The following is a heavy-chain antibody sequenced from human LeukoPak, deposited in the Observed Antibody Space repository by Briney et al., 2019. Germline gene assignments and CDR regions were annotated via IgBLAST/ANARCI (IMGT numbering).Heavy chain of an antibody. D-gene: IGHD1-26*01. CDR3: ARDDARWEVPFDY. CDR1: GFTVSSNY. J-gene: IGHJ4*02. CDR2: IRSGSGYI. V-gene: IGHV3-21*01. Sequence: GGSLRLSCAASGFTVSSNYMSWVRQAPGKGLEWVSSIRSGSGYIYYADSLKGRFTISRDNAKNSLYLQMNSLRAEDTALYYCARDDARWEVPFDYWGQGSLVTVSS.